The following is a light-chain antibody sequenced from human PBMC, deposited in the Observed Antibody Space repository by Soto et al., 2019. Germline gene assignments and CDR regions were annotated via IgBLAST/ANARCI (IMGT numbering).Light chain of an antibody. CDR2: GAY. J-gene: IGKJ1*01. CDR3: QYYGNSPGT. V-gene: IGKV3-20*01. CDR1: QSISSTY. Sequence: EIVLTQSPGTLSLSPGERATLSCRASQSISSTYLAWYQQNPGQAPMLLIYGAYTRPTGITDSFSGSGSGTDFTLTISRLEPEDFVVYYCQYYGNSPGTFGPGTKVEVK.